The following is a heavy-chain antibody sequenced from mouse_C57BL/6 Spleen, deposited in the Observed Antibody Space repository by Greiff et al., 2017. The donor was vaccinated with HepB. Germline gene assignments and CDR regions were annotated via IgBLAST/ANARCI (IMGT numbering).Heavy chain of an antibody. J-gene: IGHJ2*01. Sequence: EVQLVESGGGLVQPGGSLSLSCAASGFTFTDYYMSWVRQPPGKALEWLGFIRNKANGYTTEYSASVKGRFTISRDNSQSILYLQMNALRAEDSATYYCAGYGAGFDYWGQGTTLTVSS. D-gene: IGHD3-3*01. CDR2: IRNKANGYTT. CDR1: GFTFTDYY. CDR3: AGYGAGFDY. V-gene: IGHV7-3*01.